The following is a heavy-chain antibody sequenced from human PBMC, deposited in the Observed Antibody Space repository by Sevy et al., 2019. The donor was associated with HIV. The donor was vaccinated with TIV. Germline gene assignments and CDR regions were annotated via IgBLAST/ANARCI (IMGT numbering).Heavy chain of an antibody. V-gene: IGHV3-7*03. CDR1: GFTFNNYW. D-gene: IGHD7-27*01. Sequence: GGSLRLSCAASGFTFNNYWMTWVRQAPGKGLEWVANIKQDGSDKYYMESVKGRFNISRDNTKNSLYLQLNSLRAEDTAVYYCARSWDYWGQMGYWGQEPWSPSPQ. CDR2: IKQDGSDK. J-gene: IGHJ4*01. CDR3: ARSWDYWGQMGY.